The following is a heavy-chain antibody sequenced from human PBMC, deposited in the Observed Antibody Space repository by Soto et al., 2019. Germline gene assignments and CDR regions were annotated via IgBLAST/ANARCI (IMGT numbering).Heavy chain of an antibody. V-gene: IGHV1-69*13. Sequence: GASVKVSCKASGGTFSSYAISWVRQAPGQGLEWMGGIIPIFGTANYAQKFQGRVTITADESTSTAYMELSSLRSEDTAVYYCARDEKRVGRDGHNPNWFDPWGQGTLVTVSS. CDR2: IIPIFGTA. J-gene: IGHJ5*02. CDR3: ARDEKRVGRDGHNPNWFDP. CDR1: GGTFSSYA.